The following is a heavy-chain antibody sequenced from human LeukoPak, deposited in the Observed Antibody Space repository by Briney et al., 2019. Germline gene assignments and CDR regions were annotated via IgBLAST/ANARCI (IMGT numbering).Heavy chain of an antibody. D-gene: IGHD6-19*01. CDR3: ARQQWLVRTIDY. J-gene: IGHJ4*02. CDR1: GYTFTGYY. V-gene: IGHV1-2*02. CDR2: INPNSGGT. Sequence: ASVKVSCKASGYTFTGYYMHWVRQAPGQGLEWMGWINPNSGGTNYAQKFQGRVTMTRDTSISTAYMELRRLRSDDTAVYYCARQQWLVRTIDYWGQGTLVTVSS.